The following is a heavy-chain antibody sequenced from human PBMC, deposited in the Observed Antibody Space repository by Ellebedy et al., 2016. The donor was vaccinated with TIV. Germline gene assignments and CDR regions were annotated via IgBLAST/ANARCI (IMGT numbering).Heavy chain of an antibody. CDR2: IIPIFGTA. CDR1: GGTFSSYA. V-gene: IGHV1-69*13. Sequence: AASVKVSCKASGGTFSSYAISWVRQAPGQGLEWMGGIIPIFGTANYAQKFQGRVTITADESTSTAYMELSSLRSEDTAVYYCASRILTGYRETYYFDYWGQGTLVTVSS. CDR3: ASRILTGYRETYYFDY. D-gene: IGHD3-9*01. J-gene: IGHJ4*02.